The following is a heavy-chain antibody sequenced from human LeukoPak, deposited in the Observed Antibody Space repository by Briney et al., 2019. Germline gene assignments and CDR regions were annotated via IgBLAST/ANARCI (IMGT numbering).Heavy chain of an antibody. CDR2: ISCSGSYK. V-gene: IGHV3-21*01. CDR3: ARDYCSGGSCYSGFDR. J-gene: IGHJ5*02. Sequence: GGSLRLSCAASGFTFSSYSMNWVRQAPGKGLEWVSSISCSGSYKYYADSVKGRFTISRDNAKNSLYLQMNSLRAEDTVVYYCARDYCSGGSCYSGFDRWGQGTLVTVSS. D-gene: IGHD2-15*01. CDR1: GFTFSSYS.